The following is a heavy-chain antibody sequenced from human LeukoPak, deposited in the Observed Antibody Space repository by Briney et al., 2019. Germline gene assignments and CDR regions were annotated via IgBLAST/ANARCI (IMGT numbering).Heavy chain of an antibody. J-gene: IGHJ4*02. V-gene: IGHV4-39*01. CDR1: GGSISSSSYY. Sequence: SETLSLTCTVSGGSISSSSYYWGWIRQPPGKGLEWIGQISPTGGTIYNPSLESRVAISRDTSTNQFSLKVNSVTAADTAVYYCARHGGFNFDYWGQGTLVAVSS. CDR3: ARHGGFNFDY. CDR2: ISPTGGT. D-gene: IGHD3-16*01.